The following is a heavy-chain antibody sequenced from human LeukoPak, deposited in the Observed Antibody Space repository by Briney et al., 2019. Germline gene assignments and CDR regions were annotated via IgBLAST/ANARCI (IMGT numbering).Heavy chain of an antibody. CDR2: IYYSGST. CDR3: ARNSDWYPDY. J-gene: IGHJ4*02. CDR1: GGSMSNYY. D-gene: IGHD6-19*01. V-gene: IGHV4-59*12. Sequence: SETLSLTCTVSGGSMSNYYWSWIRQPPGKGLEWIGYIYYSGSTNYNPSLKSRVTISVDTSKNQFSLKLSSVTAADTAVYYCARNSDWYPDYWGQGTLVTVSS.